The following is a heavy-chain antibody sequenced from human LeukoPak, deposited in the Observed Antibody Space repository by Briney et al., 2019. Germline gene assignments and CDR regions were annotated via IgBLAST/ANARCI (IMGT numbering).Heavy chain of an antibody. CDR3: ARRRVFSECLSN. CDR1: GGSISSYY. CDR2: NYYSGST. J-gene: IGHJ4*02. D-gene: IGHD3-3*01. V-gene: IGHV4-59*13. Sequence: SETLSLTCTVAGGSISSYYWSWLRQPQGKGLELIGYNYYSGSTNYNPSLKSRVTISVDTSKNQFSLKRSSVTASDTALSYCARRRVFSECLSNWGQGTLVTVSS.